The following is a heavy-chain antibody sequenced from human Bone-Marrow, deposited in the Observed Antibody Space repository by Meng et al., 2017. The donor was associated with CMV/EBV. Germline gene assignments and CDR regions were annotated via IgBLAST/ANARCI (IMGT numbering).Heavy chain of an antibody. J-gene: IGHJ5*02. Sequence: SETLSLTCTVSGGSISSSSYYWGWIRQPPGKGLEWIGSIYYSGSTYYNPSLKSRVTISVDTSKNQFSLKLSSVTAADTAVYYCAGRGITGTAKNGYNWFDPWGQGTLVTVYS. CDR3: AGRGITGTAKNGYNWFDP. V-gene: IGHV4-39*01. CDR2: IYYSGST. CDR1: GGSISSSSYY. D-gene: IGHD1-7*01.